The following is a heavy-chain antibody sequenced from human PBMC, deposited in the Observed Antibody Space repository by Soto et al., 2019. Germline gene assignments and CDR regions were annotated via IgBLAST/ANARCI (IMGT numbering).Heavy chain of an antibody. CDR3: ARVVREVRGRGMDV. Sequence: SETLSLTCAVSGGSISSSNWWSWVRQPPGKGLEWIGEIYHSGSTNYNPSLKSRVTISVDKSKNQFSLKLSSVTAADTAVYYCARVVREVRGRGMDVWGQGTTVTVSS. CDR1: GGSISSSNW. CDR2: IYHSGST. D-gene: IGHD3-10*01. J-gene: IGHJ6*02. V-gene: IGHV4-4*02.